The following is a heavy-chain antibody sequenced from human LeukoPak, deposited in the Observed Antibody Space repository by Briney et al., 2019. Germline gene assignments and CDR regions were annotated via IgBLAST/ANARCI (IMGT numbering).Heavy chain of an antibody. V-gene: IGHV3-7*01. Sequence: GGSLRLSCAASGFTFSSYWMSWVRQAPGKGLEWVANIKQDGSERYYVDSVKGRFTISRDNAKNSLYLQMNSLRAEDTAVYYCARNEAGRYYYGMDVWGQGTTVTVSS. D-gene: IGHD3-10*01. CDR2: IKQDGSER. CDR1: GFTFSSYW. J-gene: IGHJ6*02. CDR3: ARNEAGRYYYGMDV.